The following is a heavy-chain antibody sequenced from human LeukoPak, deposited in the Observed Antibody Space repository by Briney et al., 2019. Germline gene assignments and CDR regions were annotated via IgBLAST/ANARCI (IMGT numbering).Heavy chain of an antibody. V-gene: IGHV3-74*01. CDR3: ARDPYDILTGPYFDY. Sequence: GGSLRLSCAASGFTFRSFWMHWVRQAPGKGLLWVSRINSDGSPTNYADSVEGRFTISRDNAKNTLYLQMNSLRPGDTAVYYCARDPYDILTGPYFDYWGQGTLVTVSS. J-gene: IGHJ4*02. CDR1: GFTFRSFW. D-gene: IGHD3-9*01. CDR2: INSDGSPT.